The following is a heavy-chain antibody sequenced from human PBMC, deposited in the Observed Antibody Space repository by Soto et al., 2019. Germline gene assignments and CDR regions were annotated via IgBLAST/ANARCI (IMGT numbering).Heavy chain of an antibody. CDR2: IEQDGSEK. CDR3: AREIETTAIKYYYYGMDV. D-gene: IGHD4-4*01. V-gene: IGHV3-7*01. J-gene: IGHJ6*02. Sequence: PGGSLRLSCAASGFTFSSYWMNWGRQAPGKGLEWVANIEQDGSEKYYVDSVKGRFTISRDNAKNSLYLQMNSLRAEDTAVYYCAREIETTAIKYYYYGMDVWGQGTTVTVSS. CDR1: GFTFSSYW.